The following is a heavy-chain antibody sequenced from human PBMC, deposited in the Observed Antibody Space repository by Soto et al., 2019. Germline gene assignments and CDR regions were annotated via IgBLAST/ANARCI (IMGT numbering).Heavy chain of an antibody. Sequence: SETLSLTCTVSGGSISSYYWSWIRQPPGKGLEWIGYIYYSGSTNYNPSLKSRVTISVDTSKNQFSLKLSSVTAADTAVYYCAGHSSRSSYSQHWGKGTLVTVSS. D-gene: IGHD6-13*01. CDR3: AGHSSRSSYSQH. V-gene: IGHV4-59*08. J-gene: IGHJ1*01. CDR2: IYYSGST. CDR1: GGSISSYY.